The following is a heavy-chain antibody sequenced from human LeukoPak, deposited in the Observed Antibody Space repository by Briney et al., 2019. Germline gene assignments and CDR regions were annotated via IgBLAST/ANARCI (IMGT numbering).Heavy chain of an antibody. J-gene: IGHJ4*02. V-gene: IGHV4-34*01. Sequence: SETLSLTCAVYGGSFSGYYWSWIRQPPGKGLEWIGEINHSGSTNYNPSLKSRVTISVDTSKNQFSLKLSSVTAADTAVYYCALNARWSGYYLWGQGTLVIVSS. CDR2: INHSGST. D-gene: IGHD3-3*01. CDR1: GGSFSGYY. CDR3: ALNARWSGYYL.